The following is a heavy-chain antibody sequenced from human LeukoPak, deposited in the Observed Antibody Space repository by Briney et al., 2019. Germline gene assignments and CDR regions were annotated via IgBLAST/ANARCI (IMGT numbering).Heavy chain of an antibody. V-gene: IGHV1-2*02. CDR2: INPNSGGT. Sequence: ASVKVSCKASGYTFTGYYMHWVRQAPGQGLEWMGWINPNSGGTNYAQKFQGRVTMIRDTSISTAYMELSRLRFDDTAVYYCARDMAGSALDLWGRGTLVTVSS. CDR3: ARDMAGSALDL. D-gene: IGHD3-10*01. CDR1: GYTFTGYY. J-gene: IGHJ2*01.